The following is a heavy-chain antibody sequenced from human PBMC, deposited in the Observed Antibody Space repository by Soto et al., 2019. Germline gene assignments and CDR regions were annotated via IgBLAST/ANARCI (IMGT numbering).Heavy chain of an antibody. CDR2: IYYSGST. V-gene: IGHV4-39*07. D-gene: IGHD1-1*01. CDR3: ARVRQGCSANNCYFDP. J-gene: IGHJ5*01. CDR1: GGSISSSSYY. Sequence: PSETLSLTCTVSGGSISSSSYYWGWIRQPPGKGLEWIGSIYYSGSTYYNPSLKSRVTISVDTSKNQFYLNLNSVTAADTAIYYCARVRQGCSANNCYFDPWGQGTQVTVSS.